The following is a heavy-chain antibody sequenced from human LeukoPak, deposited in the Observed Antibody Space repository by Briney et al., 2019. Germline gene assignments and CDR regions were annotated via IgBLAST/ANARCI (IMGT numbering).Heavy chain of an antibody. J-gene: IGHJ4*02. CDR2: ISYDGSKT. CDR1: GFTFSNNA. CDR3: AREKYAGYYFDG. Sequence: GGSLRLSCAASGFTFSNNAMHWVRQAPGKGLEWVAVISYDGSKTYYADSVKGRFTISRDNSESTLYLQMNSLKPEDTAVYYCAREKYAGYYFDGWGQGTLVTVSS. V-gene: IGHV3-30-3*01. D-gene: IGHD2-8*01.